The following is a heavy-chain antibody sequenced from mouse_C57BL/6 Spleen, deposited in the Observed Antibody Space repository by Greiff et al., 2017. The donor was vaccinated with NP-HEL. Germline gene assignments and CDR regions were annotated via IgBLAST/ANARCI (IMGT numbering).Heavy chain of an antibody. CDR3: ARSGDYDDGTWFAY. CDR2: IYPGDGDT. J-gene: IGHJ3*01. CDR1: GYAFSSYW. Sequence: QVQLKESGAELVKPGASVKISCKASGYAFSSYWMNWVKQRPGKGLEWIGQIYPGDGDTNYNGKFKGKATLTADKSSSTAYMQLSSLTSEDSAVYFCARSGDYDDGTWFAYWGQGTLVTVSA. D-gene: IGHD2-4*01. V-gene: IGHV1-80*01.